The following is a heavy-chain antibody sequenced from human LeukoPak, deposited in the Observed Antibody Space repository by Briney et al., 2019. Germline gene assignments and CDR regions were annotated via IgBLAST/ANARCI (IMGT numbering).Heavy chain of an antibody. J-gene: IGHJ5*02. CDR3: ARVHCTSTVCYTGWFDP. Sequence: AASVKVSCKASGGTLSTHAISWVRQAPGQGLEWMGGITPIFGRANYAQKFQGRVTITAEESTSTAYMELSSLRSEDTAVYYCARVHCTSTVCYTGWFDPWGQGTLVTVSS. CDR1: GGTLSTHA. CDR2: ITPIFGRA. D-gene: IGHD2-2*02. V-gene: IGHV1-69*01.